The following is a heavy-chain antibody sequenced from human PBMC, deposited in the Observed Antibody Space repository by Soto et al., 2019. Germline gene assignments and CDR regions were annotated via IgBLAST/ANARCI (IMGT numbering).Heavy chain of an antibody. CDR3: AKEGSGSTRGYYFDY. V-gene: IGHV3-43*01. CDR2: ISWDGGST. D-gene: IGHD1-26*01. J-gene: IGHJ4*02. Sequence: EVQLVESGGVVVQPGGSLRLSCAASGFTFDDYTMHWVRQAPGKGLEWVSLISWDGGSTYYADSVKGRFTISRDNSKNSLDLQMNSLRTEDTALYYCAKEGSGSTRGYYFDYWGQGTLVTVSS. CDR1: GFTFDDYT.